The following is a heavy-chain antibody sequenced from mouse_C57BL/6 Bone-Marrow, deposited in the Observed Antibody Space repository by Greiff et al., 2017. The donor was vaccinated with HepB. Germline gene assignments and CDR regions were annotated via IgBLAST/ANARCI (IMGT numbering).Heavy chain of an antibody. V-gene: IGHV1-64*01. CDR2: IHPNSGST. Sequence: VQLQQSGAEVVKPGASVKLSCKASGYTFTSYWMHWVKQRPGQGLEWIGMIHPNSGSTNYNEKFKSKATLTVDKSSSTAYMQLSSLTSEDSAVYYCARDDGYYGYFDYWGQGTTLTVSS. D-gene: IGHD2-3*01. J-gene: IGHJ2*01. CDR3: ARDDGYYGYFDY. CDR1: GYTFTSYW.